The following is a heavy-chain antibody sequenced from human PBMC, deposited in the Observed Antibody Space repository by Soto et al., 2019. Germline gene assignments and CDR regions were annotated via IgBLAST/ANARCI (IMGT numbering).Heavy chain of an antibody. CDR3: ARDGPVAGTSGY. Sequence: QVQLVQSGAEVKKPGASVKVSCKASGYTFTSHGISWVRQAPGQGLEWMGWISALNGVTNFAQKFQGRVTMTTDTSTSTAYMDLRSLRSDDTAVYYCARDGPVAGTSGYWGSGTLVSVSS. D-gene: IGHD6-19*01. CDR1: GYTFTSHG. CDR2: ISALNGVT. V-gene: IGHV1-18*01. J-gene: IGHJ4*02.